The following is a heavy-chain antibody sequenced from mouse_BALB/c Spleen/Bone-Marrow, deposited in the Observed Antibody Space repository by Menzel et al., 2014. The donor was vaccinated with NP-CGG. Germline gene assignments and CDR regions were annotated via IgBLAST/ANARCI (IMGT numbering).Heavy chain of an antibody. J-gene: IGHJ4*01. CDR1: GFSLTSYG. D-gene: IGHD2-12*01. CDR3: AKAIRQGYYYAMDY. CDR2: IWRGGSI. V-gene: IGHV2-5*01. Sequence: QVQLQQSGPGLVQPSQSLSITCTVSGFSLTSYGVHWVRQSPGKGLEWLGVIWRGGSIDYNAAFMSRLSITKDNPKSQVFFKMNRLQADDTAIYYCAKAIRQGYYYAMDYWGQGTSVTVSS.